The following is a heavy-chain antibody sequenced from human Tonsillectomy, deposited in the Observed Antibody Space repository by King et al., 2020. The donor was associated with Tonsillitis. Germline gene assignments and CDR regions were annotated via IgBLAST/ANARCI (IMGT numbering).Heavy chain of an antibody. CDR3: AKDRDFWSPHGMDV. CDR1: GFTFSSYA. Sequence: VQLVESGGGLIQPGGSLRLSCAASGFTFSSYAMNWVRQAPGKGLEWVSGISGGGGSTYYADSVEGRFAISRDNSKNTLYLQMNSLRAEDTAVYYCAKDRDFWSPHGMDVWGQGTTVTVSS. J-gene: IGHJ6*02. D-gene: IGHD3-3*01. CDR2: ISGGGGST. V-gene: IGHV3-23*04.